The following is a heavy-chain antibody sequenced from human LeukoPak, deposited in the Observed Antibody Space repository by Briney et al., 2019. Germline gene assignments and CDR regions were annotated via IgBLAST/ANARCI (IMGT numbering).Heavy chain of an antibody. J-gene: IGHJ5*02. D-gene: IGHD1-26*01. CDR2: INSDGSST. V-gene: IGHV3-74*01. CDR1: RFTLSRYW. Sequence: QPGGSLRLSCGLSRFTLSRYWMHWVRQAPGKGLVWVSRINSDGSSTSYADSVKGRFTISRDNAKYTLYLQMNSLRAEDTTVYYCSREWELSPWGQGTLVTVSS. CDR3: SREWELSP.